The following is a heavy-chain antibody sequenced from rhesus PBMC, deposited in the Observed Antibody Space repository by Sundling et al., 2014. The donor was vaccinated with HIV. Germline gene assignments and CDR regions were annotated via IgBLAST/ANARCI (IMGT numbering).Heavy chain of an antibody. J-gene: IGHJ4*01. CDR2: FYGGGGSN. CDR1: GYSISSAYY. CDR3: ARRVSYYFDY. V-gene: IGHV4-106*01. Sequence: QVQLQESGPGLVKPSETLSLTCAVSGYSISSAYYWNWIRQPPGKGLEWIGSFYGGGGSNFLNPSLKSRVTLSVDTSKNQFSLILSSVTAADTAVYYCARRVSYYFDYWGQGVLVTVSS.